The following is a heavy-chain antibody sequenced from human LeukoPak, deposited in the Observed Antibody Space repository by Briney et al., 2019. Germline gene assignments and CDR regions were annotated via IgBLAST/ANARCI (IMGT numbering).Heavy chain of an antibody. D-gene: IGHD1-26*01. Sequence: GASVTVSFKASGYTFTVYYMHWVRQSPGQGLEWMGWINPNSGGTNYAQKFQGRVTMTRDTSISTAYMELSGLRSDDTAVYYCARDTTRDNWFDPWGQGTLVTVSS. V-gene: IGHV1-2*02. CDR3: ARDTTRDNWFDP. J-gene: IGHJ5*02. CDR2: INPNSGGT. CDR1: GYTFTVYY.